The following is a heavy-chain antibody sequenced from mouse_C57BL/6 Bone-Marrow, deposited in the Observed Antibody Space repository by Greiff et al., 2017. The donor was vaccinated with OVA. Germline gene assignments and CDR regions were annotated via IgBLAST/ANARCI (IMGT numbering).Heavy chain of an antibody. CDR1: GFTFSDYG. V-gene: IGHV5-17*01. D-gene: IGHD4-1*01. J-gene: IGHJ2*01. Sequence: EVKVVESGGGLVKPGGSLKLSCAASGFTFSDYGMHWVRQAPEKGLEWVAYISSGSSTIYYADTVKGRFTISRDNAKNTLFLQMTSLRSEDTAMYYCARWDGTDFDYWGQGTTLTVSS. CDR2: ISSGSSTI. CDR3: ARWDGTDFDY.